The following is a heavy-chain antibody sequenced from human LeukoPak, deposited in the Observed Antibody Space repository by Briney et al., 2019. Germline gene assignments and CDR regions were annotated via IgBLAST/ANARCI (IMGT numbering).Heavy chain of an antibody. D-gene: IGHD2-15*01. CDR1: GGSISSYY. Sequence: PSETLSLTCTVSGGSISSYYWSWIRQPPGKGLEWIGYIYYSGSIYYNPSLKSRVTISVDTSKNQFSLKLTSVTAADTAVYYCARQRGYCSGGSCYGMFDYWGQGTLVTVSS. CDR3: ARQRGYCSGGSCYGMFDY. J-gene: IGHJ4*02. CDR2: IYYSGSI. V-gene: IGHV4-59*04.